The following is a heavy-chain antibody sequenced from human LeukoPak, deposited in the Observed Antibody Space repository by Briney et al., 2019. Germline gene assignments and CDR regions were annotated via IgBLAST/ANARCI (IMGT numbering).Heavy chain of an antibody. Sequence: SETLSLTCTVSGGSISSYYWSWIRQPPGKGLEWIGYIYYSGSTNYNPSLKSRVTISVDTSKNQFSLKLSSVTAADTAVYYCARGGSSSSWYGGVDCWGQGTLVTVSS. V-gene: IGHV4-59*01. J-gene: IGHJ4*02. CDR2: IYYSGST. CDR1: GGSISSYY. CDR3: ARGGSSSSWYGGVDC. D-gene: IGHD6-13*01.